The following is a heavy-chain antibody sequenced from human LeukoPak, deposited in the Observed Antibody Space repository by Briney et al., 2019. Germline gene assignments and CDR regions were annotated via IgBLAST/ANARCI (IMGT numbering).Heavy chain of an antibody. CDR3: ARTSPTSHFDF. CDR2: INGDGSNS. D-gene: IGHD3-16*01. Sequence: GGSLRLSSVASVFTFTTYWMHWVRQAPGKGLVWVSRINGDGSNSNYADSVKGRFTISRDNARNTLYLQMNGLRAEDTALYYCARTSPTSHFDFWGQGTLVTVSS. J-gene: IGHJ4*02. CDR1: VFTFTTYW. V-gene: IGHV3-74*01.